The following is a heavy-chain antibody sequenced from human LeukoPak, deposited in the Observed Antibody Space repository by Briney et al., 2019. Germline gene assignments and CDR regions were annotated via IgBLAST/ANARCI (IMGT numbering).Heavy chain of an antibody. Sequence: APVKVSCKTSGYTFTDYYMHWVRQAPGQGLEWMAWINPNNGVTNYAQKFQGRVTMTRDTSISTAYMELSSLRSNDTAVYYCAREGSTAINTNWFDPWGQGTLVTVSS. CDR1: GYTFTDYY. CDR2: INPNNGVT. V-gene: IGHV1-2*02. CDR3: AREGSTAINTNWFDP. J-gene: IGHJ5*02. D-gene: IGHD6-6*01.